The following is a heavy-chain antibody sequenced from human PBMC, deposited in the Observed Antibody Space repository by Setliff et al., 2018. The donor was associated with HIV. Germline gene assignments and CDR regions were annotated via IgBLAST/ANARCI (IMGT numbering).Heavy chain of an antibody. V-gene: IGHV4-4*08. J-gene: IGHJ4*02. CDR3: ARGSFIGDYYYFDY. CDR1: GGSISSYY. D-gene: IGHD3-10*01. Sequence: SETLSLTCTVSGGSISSYYWTWIRQPPGKGLEWIGYIYTSGSTNYNPSLKSRVTISVDTSKNQFSLKLSSVTAADTAVYYCARGSFIGDYYYFDYWGQGTLVTVSS. CDR2: IYTSGST.